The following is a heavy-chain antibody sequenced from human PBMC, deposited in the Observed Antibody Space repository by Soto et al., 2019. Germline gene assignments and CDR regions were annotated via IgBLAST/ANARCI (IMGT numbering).Heavy chain of an antibody. CDR2: IYTSGST. CDR3: ARDGDVLRYFDWLALDY. D-gene: IGHD3-9*01. V-gene: IGHV4-4*07. CDR1: VGSISSYY. J-gene: IGHJ4*02. Sequence: SETLSLTCTVSVGSISSYYWSWIRQPAGKGLEWIGRIYTSGSTNYNPSLKSRVTMSVDTSKNQFSLKLSSVTAADTAVYYCARDGDVLRYFDWLALDYWGQGTLVTVSS.